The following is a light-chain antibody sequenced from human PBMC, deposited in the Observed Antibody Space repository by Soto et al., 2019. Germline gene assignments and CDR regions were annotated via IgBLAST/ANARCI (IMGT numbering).Light chain of an antibody. J-gene: IGKJ4*01. CDR2: DAS. CDR3: QTYNSYSELT. CDR1: QSISSW. V-gene: IGKV1-5*01. Sequence: DIQMTQSPSTLSASVGDRVTITCRASQSISSWLAWYQQKPGKAPKLLIYDASSLESGVPSRFSGSGSGTEFPLSISSPQANDFAAYFCQTYNSYSELTFGGGTKVEIK.